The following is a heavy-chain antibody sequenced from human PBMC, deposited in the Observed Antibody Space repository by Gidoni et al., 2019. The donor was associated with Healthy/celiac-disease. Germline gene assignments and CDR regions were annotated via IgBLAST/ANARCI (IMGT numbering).Heavy chain of an antibody. J-gene: IGHJ6*03. V-gene: IGHV4-31*03. CDR3: ARGAAAGPTTYYYYYYMDV. CDR1: GGSISRGGYY. Sequence: QVQLQESGPGLVKPSQTLSLPCTVSGGSISRGGYYWSWIRQHPGKGLEWIGYIYYSGSTYYNPSLKSRVTISVDTSKNQFSLKLSSVTAADTAVYYCARGAAAGPTTYYYYYYMDVWGKGTTVTVSS. CDR2: IYYSGST. D-gene: IGHD6-13*01.